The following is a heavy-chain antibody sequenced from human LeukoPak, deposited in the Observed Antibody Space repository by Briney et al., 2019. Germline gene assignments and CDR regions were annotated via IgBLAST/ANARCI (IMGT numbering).Heavy chain of an antibody. Sequence: ASVKVSCKASGGTFNNYAISWVRQAPGQGLEWMGGIIPIFDTANYAQKFQGRVTITADKSTSTAYMELSSLRSEDTAVYYCARAVQVTTGGLFDYWGQGTLVTVSS. CDR1: GGTFNNYA. V-gene: IGHV1-69*06. CDR3: ARAVQVTTGGLFDY. J-gene: IGHJ4*02. CDR2: IIPIFDTA. D-gene: IGHD4-17*01.